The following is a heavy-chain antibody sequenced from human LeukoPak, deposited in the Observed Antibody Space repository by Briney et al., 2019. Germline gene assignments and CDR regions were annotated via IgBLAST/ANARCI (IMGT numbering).Heavy chain of an antibody. CDR2: IYTNGST. J-gene: IGHJ4*02. V-gene: IGHV4-61*09. D-gene: IGHD5-24*01. CDR1: GGSISSGSYY. CDR3: ARGRWLVFDY. Sequence: SETLSLTCTVSGGSISSGSYYWSWIRQPAGKGLEWIGHIYTNGSTNYNPSLNSRVTISVDTSKNQFSLKLSSMTTADTAVYYGARGRWLVFDYWGQGTLVTVSS.